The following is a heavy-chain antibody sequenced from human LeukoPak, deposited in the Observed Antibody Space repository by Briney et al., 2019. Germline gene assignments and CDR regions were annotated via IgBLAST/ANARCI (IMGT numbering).Heavy chain of an antibody. CDR3: ARQGNWNYLSP. CDR2: IYYSGST. V-gene: IGHV4-59*08. J-gene: IGHJ4*02. Sequence: SETLSLTCTVSGGSISSYYWSWIRQPPGKGLEWIGYIYYSGSTNYNPSLKSRVTISVDTSKNQFSLELSSVTAADTAVYYCARQGNWNYLSPWGQGTLVTVSS. CDR1: GGSISSYY. D-gene: IGHD1-7*01.